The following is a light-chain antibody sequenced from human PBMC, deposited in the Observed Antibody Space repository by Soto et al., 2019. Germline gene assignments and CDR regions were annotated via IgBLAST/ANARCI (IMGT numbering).Light chain of an antibody. J-gene: IGLJ1*01. V-gene: IGLV2-8*01. Sequence: QSVLTQPPSASGSPGQSVTISCIGTASDIGRYNYVSWYQHHPGKAPKLIIYEVTKRPSGVPDRFSGSKSGNTASLTVSGLQADDEADYYCQSYDSSLSAVVFGTGTKVTVL. CDR3: QSYDSSLSAVV. CDR2: EVT. CDR1: ASDIGRYNY.